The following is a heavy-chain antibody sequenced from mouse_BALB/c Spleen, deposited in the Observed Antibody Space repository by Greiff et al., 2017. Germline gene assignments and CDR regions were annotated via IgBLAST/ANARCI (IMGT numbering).Heavy chain of an antibody. CDR1: GYTFTSYY. Sequence: QVQLKESGPELVKPGASVRISCKASGYTFTSYYIHWVKQRPGQGLEWIGWIYPGNVNTKYNEKFKGKATLTADKSSSTAYMQLSSLTSEDSAVYFCARSPYGNLAWFAYWGQGTLVTVSA. CDR3: ARSPYGNLAWFAY. V-gene: IGHV1S56*01. J-gene: IGHJ3*01. D-gene: IGHD2-10*02. CDR2: IYPGNVNT.